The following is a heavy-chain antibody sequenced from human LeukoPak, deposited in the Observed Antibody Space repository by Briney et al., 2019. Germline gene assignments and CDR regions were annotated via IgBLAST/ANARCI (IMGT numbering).Heavy chain of an antibody. V-gene: IGHV3-23*01. CDR3: ARKTDHRAGGDY. J-gene: IGHJ4*02. Sequence: GGSLRLSCAASGFTFSSYAMTWVRQAPGKGLEWVSGISGSGGSTYYADSVKGRFTISRDNSKNTLYLQMNSLRAEDTAIYYCARKTDHRAGGDYWGQGTLVTVSS. CDR1: GFTFSSYA. D-gene: IGHD3-16*01. CDR2: ISGSGGST.